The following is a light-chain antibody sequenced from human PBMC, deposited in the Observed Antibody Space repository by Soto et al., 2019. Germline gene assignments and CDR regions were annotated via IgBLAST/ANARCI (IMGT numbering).Light chain of an antibody. CDR3: QQYGSSPP. CDR2: GAS. CDR1: QSVSSSY. V-gene: IGKV3-20*01. J-gene: IGKJ4*01. Sequence: EIVLTQSPGTLSLSPGERATLSCRASQSVSSSYLAWYQQKPGQAPRLLIYGASSRATGIPDRFSGSGSGTDFTLTISRLELEDFAVYYCQQYGSSPPFGGGTKVEIK.